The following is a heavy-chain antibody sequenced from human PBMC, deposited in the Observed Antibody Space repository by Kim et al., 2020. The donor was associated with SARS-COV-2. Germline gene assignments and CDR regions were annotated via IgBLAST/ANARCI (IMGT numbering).Heavy chain of an antibody. Sequence: GGSLRLSCAASGFTFSSYGMHWVRQAPGKGLEWVAVIWYDGSNKYYADSVKGRFTISRDNSKNTLYLQMNSLRAEDTAVYYCARGRSLYYYDSSGYYHRYFDYWGQGTLVTVSS. J-gene: IGHJ4*02. V-gene: IGHV3-33*08. D-gene: IGHD3-22*01. CDR3: ARGRSLYYYDSSGYYHRYFDY. CDR1: GFTFSSYG. CDR2: IWYDGSNK.